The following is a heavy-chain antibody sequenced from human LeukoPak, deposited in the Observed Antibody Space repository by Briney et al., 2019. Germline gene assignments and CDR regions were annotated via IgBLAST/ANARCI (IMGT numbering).Heavy chain of an antibody. V-gene: IGHV1-2*02. J-gene: IGHJ4*02. CDR2: INPNSGGT. Sequence: ASVKVSCKASGYTFTGYYMHWVRQAPGQGLEWMGWINPNSGGTNYAQKFQGRVTMTRDTSISTAYMELSRLRSDATAVYYCARQSRITMVRGVPPDDYWGQGTLVTVSS. CDR1: GYTFTGYY. D-gene: IGHD3-10*01. CDR3: ARQSRITMVRGVPPDDY.